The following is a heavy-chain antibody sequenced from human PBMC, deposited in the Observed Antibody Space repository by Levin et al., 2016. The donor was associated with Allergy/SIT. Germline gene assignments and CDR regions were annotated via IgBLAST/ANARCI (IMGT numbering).Heavy chain of an antibody. V-gene: IGHV1-18*01. D-gene: IGHD1-1*01. Sequence: ASVKVSCKASGYSFTTYGITWVRQAPGQGLEWLGWISTYNGNTNYAQKVQGRVTVTRDTSTSTAYLELRSLSSDDTAVYYCARVDGTTSWDYYYGMDVWGQGTTITVSS. J-gene: IGHJ6*02. CDR3: ARVDGTTSWDYYYGMDV. CDR2: ISTYNGNT. CDR1: GYSFTTYG.